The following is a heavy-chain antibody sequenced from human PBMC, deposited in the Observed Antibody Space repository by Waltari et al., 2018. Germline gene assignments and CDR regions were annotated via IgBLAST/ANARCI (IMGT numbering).Heavy chain of an antibody. CDR2: INHSGST. CDR3: ARVPLCSSTSCDPYYYYYMDV. Sequence: QVQLQQWGAGLLKPSETLSLTCAVYGGSFSGYYWSWIRQPPGKGLEWIGEINHSGSTNYNPSLKSRVTISVDTSKNQFSLKLSSVTAAETAVYYCARVPLCSSTSCDPYYYYYMDVWGKGTTVTVSS. V-gene: IGHV4-34*01. J-gene: IGHJ6*03. D-gene: IGHD2-2*01. CDR1: GGSFSGYY.